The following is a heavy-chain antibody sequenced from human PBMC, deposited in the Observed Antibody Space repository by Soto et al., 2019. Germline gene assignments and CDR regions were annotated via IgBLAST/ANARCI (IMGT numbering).Heavy chain of an antibody. CDR1: YFNFSDYY. V-gene: IGHV3-11*01. D-gene: IGHD2-2*01. CDR3: ARGRGEYQVL. Sequence: GGSLRLSCEASYFNFSDYYMSWIRQAPGMGMEWVSYISGSSFTIFYADSVKGRFTISRDNAKTSLYLQMNSLRAEDTAVYYCARGRGEYQVLWGQGTLVTVSS. CDR2: ISGSSFTI. J-gene: IGHJ4*02.